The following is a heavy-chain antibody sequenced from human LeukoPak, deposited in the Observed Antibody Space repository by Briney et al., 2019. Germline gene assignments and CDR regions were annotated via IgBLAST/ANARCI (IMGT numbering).Heavy chain of an antibody. CDR2: INPNSGGT. J-gene: IGHJ4*02. D-gene: IGHD3-22*01. CDR1: GYTFTGYY. Sequence: ASVKVSCKASGYTFTGYYMHWVRQAPGQGLEWMGWINPNSGGTNYAQKFQGRVTMTRDTSISTAYMELSRLRSDDTAVYYCARVRSYHDSSGYLEEYWGQGTLVTVSS. CDR3: ARVRSYHDSSGYLEEY. V-gene: IGHV1-2*02.